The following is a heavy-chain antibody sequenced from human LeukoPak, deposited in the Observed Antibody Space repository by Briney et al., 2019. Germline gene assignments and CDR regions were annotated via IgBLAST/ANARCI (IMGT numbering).Heavy chain of an antibody. J-gene: IGHJ4*02. V-gene: IGHV1-18*01. D-gene: IGHD3-3*01. CDR3: ARAPRLRFLEWLLYPFDY. CDR2: ISAYNGNT. CDR1: GYTFTSYG. Sequence: ASVKVSCKASGYTFTSYGISWVRQAPGQGREWMGWISAYNGNTNYAQKLQGRVTMTTDTSTSTAYMELRSLRSDDTAVYYCARAPRLRFLEWLLYPFDYWGQGTLVTVSS.